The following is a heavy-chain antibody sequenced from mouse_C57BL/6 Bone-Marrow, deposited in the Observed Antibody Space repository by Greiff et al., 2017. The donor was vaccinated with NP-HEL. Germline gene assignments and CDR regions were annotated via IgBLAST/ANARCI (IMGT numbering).Heavy chain of an antibody. D-gene: IGHD1-1*01. CDR3: ARSTVVAVDY. V-gene: IGHV1-59*01. Sequence: QVHVKQPGAELVRPGTSVKLSCKASGYTFTSYWMHWVKQRPGQGLEWIGVIDPSDSYTNYNQKFKGKATLTVDTSSSTAYMQLSSLTSEDSAVYYCARSTVVAVDYWGQGTTLTVSS. J-gene: IGHJ2*01. CDR2: IDPSDSYT. CDR1: GYTFTSYW.